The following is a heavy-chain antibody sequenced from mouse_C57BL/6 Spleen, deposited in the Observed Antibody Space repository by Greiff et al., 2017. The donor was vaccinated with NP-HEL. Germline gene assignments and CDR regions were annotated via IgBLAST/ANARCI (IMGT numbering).Heavy chain of an antibody. CDR3: ARDPEDY. J-gene: IGHJ4*01. Sequence: EVQGVESGGGLVKPGGSLKLSCAASGFTFSSYAMSWVRQTPEKRLEWVATISDGGSYTYYPDNVKGRFTISRDNAKNNLYLQMSHLKSEDTAMYYCARDPEDYWGQGTSVTVSS. CDR2: ISDGGSYT. V-gene: IGHV5-4*01. CDR1: GFTFSSYA.